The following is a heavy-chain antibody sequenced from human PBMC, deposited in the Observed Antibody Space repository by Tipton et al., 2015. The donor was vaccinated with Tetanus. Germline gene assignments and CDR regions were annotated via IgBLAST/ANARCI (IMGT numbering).Heavy chain of an antibody. V-gene: IGHV4-4*07. J-gene: IGHJ3*02. CDR1: GGPIHSFY. D-gene: IGHD2-15*01. CDR2: VYPTGDT. Sequence: TLSLTCTVSGGPIHSFYWTWLRQPSGKPLEWIGRVYPTGDTKYNPALLSRVTMSVDMSRNQVSLRLISVTSADTATYYCARDKRPADRTPFDIWGPGTLVTVSS. CDR3: ARDKRPADRTPFDI.